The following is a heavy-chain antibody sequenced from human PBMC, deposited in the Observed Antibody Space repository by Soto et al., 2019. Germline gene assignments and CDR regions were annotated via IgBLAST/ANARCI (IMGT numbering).Heavy chain of an antibody. CDR1: GFTFSSYG. J-gene: IGHJ4*02. V-gene: IGHV3-30*18. Sequence: GGSLRLSCAASGFTFSSYGMHWVRQAPGKGLEWVAVISYDRSNKYYADSVKGRFTISRDNSKNTLYLQMNSLRAEDTAVYYCAKARDYGDNYFDYWGQGTLVTVSS. CDR3: AKARDYGDNYFDY. D-gene: IGHD4-17*01. CDR2: ISYDRSNK.